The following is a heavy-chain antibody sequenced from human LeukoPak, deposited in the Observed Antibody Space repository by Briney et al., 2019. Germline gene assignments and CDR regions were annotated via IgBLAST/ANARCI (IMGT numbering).Heavy chain of an antibody. CDR2: IYYSGST. V-gene: IGHV4-59*08. Sequence: GSLRLSCAASGFTFSSYSMNWIRQPPGKGLEWIGYIYYSGSTNYNPSLKSRVTISVDTSKNQFSLKLSSVTAADTAVYYCARRIAVAGQDAFDIWGQGTMVTVSS. D-gene: IGHD6-19*01. J-gene: IGHJ3*02. CDR1: GFTFSSYS. CDR3: ARRIAVAGQDAFDI.